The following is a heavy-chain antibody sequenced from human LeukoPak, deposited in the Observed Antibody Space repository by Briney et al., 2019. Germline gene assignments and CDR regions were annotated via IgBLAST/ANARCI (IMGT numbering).Heavy chain of an antibody. CDR3: ARAPPTIGIDY. J-gene: IGHJ4*02. D-gene: IGHD1-1*01. CDR1: GFTFSSYS. Sequence: GGSLRLSCAASGFTFSSYSMNWVRQAPGKGLEWVSSISSSSSYIYYADSVKGRFTISRDNTKNTLYLQMNSLRVDDMGVYYCARAPPTIGIDYWGQGTLVIVSS. CDR2: ISSSSSYI. V-gene: IGHV3-21*01.